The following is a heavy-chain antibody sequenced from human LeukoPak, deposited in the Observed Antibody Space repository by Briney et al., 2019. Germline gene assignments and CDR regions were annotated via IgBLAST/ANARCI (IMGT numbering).Heavy chain of an antibody. CDR2: ISYDGSNK. CDR1: GFTFSSYG. CDR3: AKPEGGSYPVDY. D-gene: IGHD1-26*01. J-gene: IGHJ4*02. V-gene: IGHV3-30*18. Sequence: GRSLRLSCAASGFTFSSYGMHWVRQAPGKGLEWVAVISYDGSNKYYADSVKGRFTISRDNSKNTLYLQMNSLRAEDTAVYYCAKPEGGSYPVDYWGQGTLVTVSS.